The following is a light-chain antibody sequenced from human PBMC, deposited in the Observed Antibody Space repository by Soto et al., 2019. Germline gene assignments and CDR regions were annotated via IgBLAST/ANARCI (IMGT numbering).Light chain of an antibody. CDR3: EQFDEFDS. V-gene: IGKV3-20*01. Sequence: VLTLSPGTLYLSPCERATISWRASHSVSRTYLAWYQQKPGQAPRLLIYGTSDRATGTPDRFSGSGSGTDFSLTIILLEPDDSAVYFSEQFDEFDSFGEGTRLEIK. CDR2: GTS. J-gene: IGKJ5*01. CDR1: HSVSRTY.